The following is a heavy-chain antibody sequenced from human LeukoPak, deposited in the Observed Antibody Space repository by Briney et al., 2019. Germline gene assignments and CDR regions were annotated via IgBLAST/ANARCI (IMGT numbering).Heavy chain of an antibody. CDR3: ARVPYGSGTYTDY. Sequence: GGSLRPSCAASGFTFSSYGMHWVRQAAGKGLEWVAVISYDGSNKYYADSVKGRFSISRDSSKSTLYLQMNSLRGEDTAVYYCARVPYGSGTYTDYWGRGTLVTVSS. J-gene: IGHJ4*02. CDR1: GFTFSSYG. CDR2: ISYDGSNK. D-gene: IGHD3-10*01. V-gene: IGHV3-30*03.